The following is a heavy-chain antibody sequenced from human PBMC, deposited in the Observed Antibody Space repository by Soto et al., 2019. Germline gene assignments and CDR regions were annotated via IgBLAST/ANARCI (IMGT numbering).Heavy chain of an antibody. V-gene: IGHV4-30-4*01. CDR2: MYFSGT. Sequence: TLSLTCTVSGGSISNDDYSWSWIRQSPGKGLEWIGYMYFSGTTYNPSLKSRISMSKDTSKNQLTLKLSSVTAADTAVYYCGRVGIAAGGRHYYAVDVWGQGTTVTV. CDR3: GRVGIAAGGRHYYAVDV. D-gene: IGHD6-13*01. CDR1: GGSISNDDYS. J-gene: IGHJ6*02.